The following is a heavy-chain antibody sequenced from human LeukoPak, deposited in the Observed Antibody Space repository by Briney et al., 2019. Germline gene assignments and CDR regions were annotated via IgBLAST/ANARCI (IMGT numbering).Heavy chain of an antibody. J-gene: IGHJ4*02. D-gene: IGHD3-10*01. CDR1: GGSLSTYY. Sequence: PSETLSLTCTVSGGSLSTYYWSWIRQPPGKGLEWIGYIYYSGSAKYNPSLKSRVTISVDTSKNQLSLKLSSVTEADTAVYYCARSYGSGNYFDYWGQGTLVTVSS. CDR2: IYYSGSA. V-gene: IGHV4-59*01. CDR3: ARSYGSGNYFDY.